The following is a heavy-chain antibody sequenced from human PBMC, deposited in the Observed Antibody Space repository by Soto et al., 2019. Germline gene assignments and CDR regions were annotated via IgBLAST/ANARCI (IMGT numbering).Heavy chain of an antibody. V-gene: IGHV4-59*08. J-gene: IGHJ6*03. Sequence: SETLSLTCTVSGGSISSYYWSWIRQPPGKGLEWIGYIYYSGSTNYNPSLKSRVTISVDTSKNQFSLKLSSVTAADTAVYYCARQVRVLRRYFDRWGGYYYMDVWGKGTTVTVSS. CDR2: IYYSGST. CDR3: ARQVRVLRRYFDRWGGYYYMDV. CDR1: GGSISSYY. D-gene: IGHD3-9*01.